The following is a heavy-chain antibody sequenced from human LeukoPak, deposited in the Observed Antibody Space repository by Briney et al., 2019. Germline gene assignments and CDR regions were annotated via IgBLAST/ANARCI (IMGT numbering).Heavy chain of an antibody. V-gene: IGHV1-8*02. CDR1: GYTFTSYG. Sequence: GASVKVSCKASGYTFTSYGISWVRQATGQGLEWMGWMNPNSGNTGYAQKFQGRVTMTRNTSISTAYMELSSLRSEDTAVYYCARGRPMVAATRWFDPWGQGTLVTVSS. D-gene: IGHD2-15*01. CDR2: MNPNSGNT. J-gene: IGHJ5*02. CDR3: ARGRPMVAATRWFDP.